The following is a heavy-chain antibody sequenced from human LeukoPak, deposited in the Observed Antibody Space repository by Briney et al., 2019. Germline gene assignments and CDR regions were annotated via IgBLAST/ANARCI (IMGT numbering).Heavy chain of an antibody. CDR1: GFTFSSYS. CDR2: ISSSSSYI. D-gene: IGHD3-10*01. Sequence: GGSLRLSCAASGFTFSSYSMNWVRQAPGKGLEWVSSISSSSSYIYYADSVKGRFTISRDNAENSLYLQMNSLRAEDTAVYYCARAPRELFDYWGQGTLVTVSS. J-gene: IGHJ4*02. CDR3: ARAPRELFDY. V-gene: IGHV3-21*01.